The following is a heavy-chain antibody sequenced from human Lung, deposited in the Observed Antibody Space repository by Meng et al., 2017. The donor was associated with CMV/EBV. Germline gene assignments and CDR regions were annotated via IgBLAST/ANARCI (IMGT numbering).Heavy chain of an antibody. D-gene: IGHD1-7*01. J-gene: IGHJ4*02. CDR3: ARGELALGFDS. CDR2: IWHGGNT. Sequence: LTCSVTGGSNSGRPLWHWVRQPPGKGLEWIGEIWHGGNTNYNVTLKSRVTLSIDKSNNQFSLKLNSVTAADTAVYFCARGELALGFDSWGQGILVTVSS. V-gene: IGHV4-4*01. CDR1: GGSNSGRPL.